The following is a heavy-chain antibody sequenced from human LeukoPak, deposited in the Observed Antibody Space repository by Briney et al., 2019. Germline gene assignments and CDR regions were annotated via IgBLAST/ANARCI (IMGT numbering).Heavy chain of an antibody. V-gene: IGHV3-21*01. J-gene: IGHJ3*02. CDR1: GFTFSSYR. D-gene: IGHD3-3*01. CDR2: ISSSSSYI. Sequence: GSLRLSCAASGFTFSSYRMNWVRQAPGEGVEWVSSISSSSSYIYYADSVKGRFTISRDNAKNSLYLQMNSLRAEDTAVYYCARDRSESRFLEVDAFDIWGQGTMVTVSS. CDR3: ARDRSESRFLEVDAFDI.